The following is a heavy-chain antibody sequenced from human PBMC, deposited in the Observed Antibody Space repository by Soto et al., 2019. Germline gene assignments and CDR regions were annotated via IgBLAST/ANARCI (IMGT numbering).Heavy chain of an antibody. J-gene: IGHJ5*02. CDR3: ARRVAAAGQNWFDP. CDR2: IYYSGST. Sequence: PSETLSLTCIVSGESISGTIYYWGWIRQPPGKGLEWIGSIYYSGSTYYNPSLKSRVTISVDTSKNQFSLKLSSVTAAETAVYYCARRVAAAGQNWFDPWGQGTLVTVSS. D-gene: IGHD6-13*01. V-gene: IGHV4-39*01. CDR1: GESISGTIYY.